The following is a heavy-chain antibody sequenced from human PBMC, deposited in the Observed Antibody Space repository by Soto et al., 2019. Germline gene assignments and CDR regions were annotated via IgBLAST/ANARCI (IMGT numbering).Heavy chain of an antibody. V-gene: IGHV4-31*03. D-gene: IGHD5-18*01. CDR3: AREYTYGSNFFDC. CDR1: GGSISSAAYY. Sequence: PSETLSLTCTVSGGSISSAAYYWSWIRQHPGKGLGWIGYISHSGSTYYTPSLKSRVIISADTSKNQFSLNLTSVTAADTAVYYCAREYTYGSNFFDCWGQGALVTVSS. CDR2: ISHSGST. J-gene: IGHJ4*02.